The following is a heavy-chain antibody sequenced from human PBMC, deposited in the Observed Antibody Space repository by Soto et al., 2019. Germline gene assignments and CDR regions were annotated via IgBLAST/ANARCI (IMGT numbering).Heavy chain of an antibody. D-gene: IGHD6-6*01. V-gene: IGHV1-18*01. CDR3: ARDGRLAVRPDGMDV. J-gene: IGHJ6*04. CDR1: GYTFTSYG. CDR2: ISAYNGNT. Sequence: QVQLVQSGAEVQKPGASVKVSCKASGYTFTSYGISWVRQAPGQGLEWMGWISAYNGNTNYAQKLQGRVTMTTVTSTTTTYMEVRSLRSADTAVYYCARDGRLAVRPDGMDVWGKGTTVTVSS.